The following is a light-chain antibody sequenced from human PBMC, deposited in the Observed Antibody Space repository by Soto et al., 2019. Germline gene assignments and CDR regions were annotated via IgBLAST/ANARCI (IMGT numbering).Light chain of an antibody. CDR3: QHYDNSPPFT. J-gene: IGKJ2*01. CDR1: QSLSKSH. V-gene: IGKV3-20*01. Sequence: EIVLTQSPGTLSLSPGERATLSCRASQSLSKSHLAWYQQKPGQSPRLLIYDASSKATGIADRFSGSGSGTDFTLTISRLEPEDFAVYFCQHYDNSPPFTCSQGTKLEIK. CDR2: DAS.